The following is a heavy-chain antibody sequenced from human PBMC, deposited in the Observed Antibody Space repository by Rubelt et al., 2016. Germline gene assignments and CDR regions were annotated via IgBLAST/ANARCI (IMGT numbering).Heavy chain of an antibody. CDR2: IYYSGST. J-gene: IGHJ4*02. CDR1: GGSISTYY. CDR3: ARSYYDILTGYPILDY. V-gene: IGHV4-59*12. Sequence: QVQLQESGPGLVKPSETLSLTCTVSGGSISTYYWNWIRQPPGKGLEWIGSIYYSGSTYYNPSLKSRVTISVYTSKNQFSLKLSSVTAADTAVYYCARSYYDILTGYPILDYWGQGTLVTVSS. D-gene: IGHD3-9*01.